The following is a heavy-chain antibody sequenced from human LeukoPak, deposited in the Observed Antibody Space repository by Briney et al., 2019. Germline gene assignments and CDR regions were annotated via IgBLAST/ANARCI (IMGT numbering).Heavy chain of an antibody. V-gene: IGHV3-7*03. CDR1: GFTFSSYW. D-gene: IGHD1-14*01. CDR2: IKRDGSEK. CDR3: AKVSGGGLYYDGMDV. J-gene: IGHJ6*02. Sequence: PGGSLRLSCAASGFTFSSYWMTWVRQAPGKGLEWVANIKRDGSEKHYVDSVKGRFTISRDSSKNTLYLQMNSLRAEDTAVYYCAKVSGGGLYYDGMDVWGQGTTVTISS.